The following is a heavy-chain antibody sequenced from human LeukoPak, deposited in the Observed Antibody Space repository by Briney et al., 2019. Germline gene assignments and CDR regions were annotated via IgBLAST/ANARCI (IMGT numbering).Heavy chain of an antibody. V-gene: IGHV3-23*01. CDR3: AKFDPYDYVWGSLDYYFDY. D-gene: IGHD3-16*01. J-gene: IGHJ4*02. CDR1: GFTFSSYA. CDR2: ISGSGGST. Sequence: PGGSLRLSCAASGFTFSSYAMSWVRQAPGKGLEWVSAISGSGGSTYYADSVKGRFTISRDNSKNTLYLQMNSLRAEDTAVYYCAKFDPYDYVWGSLDYYFDYWGQGTLVTVSS.